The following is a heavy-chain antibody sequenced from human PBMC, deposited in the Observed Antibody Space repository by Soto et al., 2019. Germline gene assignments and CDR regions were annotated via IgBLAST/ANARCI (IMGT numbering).Heavy chain of an antibody. CDR3: AGGNALDV. J-gene: IGHJ6*02. Sequence: PGGSLRLSCAASRFSLSTYWMTWVRLTPGKGLEWVANIHQDGNEKYYMDSVKGRFTISRDNAKNSLYLQMTSLRAEDTAVYYCAGGNALDVWGQGTTVTVSS. CDR2: IHQDGNEK. CDR1: RFSLSTYW. V-gene: IGHV3-7*01.